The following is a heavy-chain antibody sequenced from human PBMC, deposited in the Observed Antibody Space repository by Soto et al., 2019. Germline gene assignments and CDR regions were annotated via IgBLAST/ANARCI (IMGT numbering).Heavy chain of an antibody. CDR2: ISGSSSDT. CDR1: GFSFSHNY. J-gene: IGHJ6*02. D-gene: IGHD6-25*01. Sequence: PGGSLRLSCAASGFSFSHNYMNWIRQVPGKGLEWLSYISGSSSDTNYADSVRGRFTISRDNAKNSLYLQMNSLRVEDTGVYYCVKEARLADVSGQATTVTVSS. V-gene: IGHV3-11*06. CDR3: VKEARLADV.